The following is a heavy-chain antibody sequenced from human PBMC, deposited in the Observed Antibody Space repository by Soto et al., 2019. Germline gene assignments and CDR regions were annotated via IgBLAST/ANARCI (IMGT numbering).Heavy chain of an antibody. CDR1: GFTFSSYA. CDR3: VKGAGGYDFDY. CDR2: ISSNGGST. Sequence: SGGSLRLSCAASGFTFSSYAMHWVRQAPGKGLEYVSAISSNGGSTYYADSVKGRFTISRDNSKNTLYLQMSSLRAEDTAVYYCVKGAGGYDFDYWGQGTLVTVSS. V-gene: IGHV3-64D*06. D-gene: IGHD5-12*01. J-gene: IGHJ4*02.